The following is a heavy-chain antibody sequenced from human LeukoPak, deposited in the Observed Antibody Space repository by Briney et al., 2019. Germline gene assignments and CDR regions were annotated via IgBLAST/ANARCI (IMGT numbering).Heavy chain of an antibody. CDR2: ISAYNGNT. D-gene: IGHD1-1*01. CDR1: GYTFTSYG. J-gene: IGHJ5*02. V-gene: IGHV1-18*04. Sequence: GASVTVSCKASGYTFTSYGINWVRQAPGQGLEWMGWISAYNGNTNYAQKLQGRVTMTTDTSTSTAYMELRSLRSDDTAVYYCARDRAGTTGNWFDPWGQGTLVTVSS. CDR3: ARDRAGTTGNWFDP.